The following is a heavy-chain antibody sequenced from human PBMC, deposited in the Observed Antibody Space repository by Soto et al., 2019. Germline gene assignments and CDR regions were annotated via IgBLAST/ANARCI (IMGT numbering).Heavy chain of an antibody. CDR2: INPNSGGT. D-gene: IGHD3-22*01. V-gene: IGHV1-2*04. CDR1: GYTFTGYY. CDR3: ARGGSSSSGYSCGDY. J-gene: IGHJ4*02. Sequence: GASVKVSCKASGYTFTGYYMHWVRQAPGQGLEWVGWINPNSGGTNYAQKFQGWVTMTRDTSISTAYMELSRLRSDDTAVYYCARGGSSSSGYSCGDYWGQGTLVNVS.